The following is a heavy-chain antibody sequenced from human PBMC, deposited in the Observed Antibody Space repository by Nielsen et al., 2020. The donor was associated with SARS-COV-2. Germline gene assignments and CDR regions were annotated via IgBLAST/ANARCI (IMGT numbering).Heavy chain of an antibody. D-gene: IGHD3-10*01. CDR1: GFTFSSYA. V-gene: IGHV3-33*08. CDR3: ARESGSGSYGDY. CDR2: IWYDGSNK. J-gene: IGHJ4*02. Sequence: GESLKISCAASGFTFSSYAMYWVRQAPGKGLEWVAVIWYDGSNKYYADSVKGRFTISRDNSKNTLYLQMNSLRAEDTAVYYCARESGSGSYGDYWGQGTLVTVSS.